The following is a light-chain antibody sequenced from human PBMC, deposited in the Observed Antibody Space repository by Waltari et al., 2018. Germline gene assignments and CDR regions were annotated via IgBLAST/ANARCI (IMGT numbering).Light chain of an antibody. CDR1: QSVSSN. CDR3: QQYNNSWT. Sequence: EIVMTQSPATLSVSPGERATLSCRASQSVSSNLAWYQQKPGQAPRLLIYGASTRATGIPARFSGSGSGTEFTLTISSMQSEDFAVYYCQQYNNSWTFGQGTKVEIK. CDR2: GAS. J-gene: IGKJ1*01. V-gene: IGKV3-15*01.